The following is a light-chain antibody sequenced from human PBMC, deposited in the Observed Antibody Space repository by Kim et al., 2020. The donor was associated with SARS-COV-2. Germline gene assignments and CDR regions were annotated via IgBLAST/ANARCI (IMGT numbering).Light chain of an antibody. Sequence: IVMTQTPLSLSVTPGQPASISCKSSQSLLHSDGETYLYWYLQKPGQSPQLLIYKVSSRFSGVPDRFSGSGSGTDFTLKISRVEAEDVGVYYCMQGIRLPLTFGGGTKVEI. CDR3: MQGIRLPLT. CDR2: KVS. J-gene: IGKJ4*01. V-gene: IGKV2-29*02. CDR1: QSLLHSDGETY.